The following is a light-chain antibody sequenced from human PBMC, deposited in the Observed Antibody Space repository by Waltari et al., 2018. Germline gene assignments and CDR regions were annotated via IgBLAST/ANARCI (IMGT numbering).Light chain of an antibody. CDR1: QSVGRS. CDR3: QKYERLPAT. Sequence: EIVLTQSPGTLSLSPGERATLSCRASQSVGRSLVWYQQKPGQAPRLLIYDVSRRATGIPDRFSGSGYGTDFSLTISRLEPEDFAVYYCQKYERLPATFGQGTTVVIK. CDR2: DVS. J-gene: IGKJ1*01. V-gene: IGKV3-20*01.